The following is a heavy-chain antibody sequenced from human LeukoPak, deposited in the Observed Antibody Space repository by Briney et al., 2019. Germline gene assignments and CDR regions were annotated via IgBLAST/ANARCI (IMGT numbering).Heavy chain of an antibody. CDR1: GGSISSHY. CDR3: ARGLVTGTAFDY. D-gene: IGHD1-7*01. CDR2: IYYSGST. Sequence: SETLSLTCTVSGGSISSHYWSSIRQPPGKGLEWIGYIYYSGSTNYNPSLKSRVTISVDTSKNQFSLKLTSVTAADTAVYYCARGLVTGTAFDYWGQGTLVTVSS. J-gene: IGHJ4*02. V-gene: IGHV4-59*11.